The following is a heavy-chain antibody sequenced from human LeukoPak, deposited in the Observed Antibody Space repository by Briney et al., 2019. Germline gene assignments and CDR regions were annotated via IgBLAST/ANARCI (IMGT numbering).Heavy chain of an antibody. Sequence: SETLSLTCTVSGGSISSYCWSWIRQPAGKGLEWIGRIYTSGSTNYNPSLKSRVTMSVDTSKNQFSLKLSSVTAADTAVYYCARDFRGSGRDDAFDIWGQGAMVTVSS. CDR1: GGSISSYC. V-gene: IGHV4-4*07. CDR3: ARDFRGSGRDDAFDI. CDR2: IYTSGST. D-gene: IGHD3-10*01. J-gene: IGHJ3*02.